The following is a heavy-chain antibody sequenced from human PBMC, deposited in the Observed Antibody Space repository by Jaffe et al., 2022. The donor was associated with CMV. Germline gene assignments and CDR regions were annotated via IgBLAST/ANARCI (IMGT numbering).Heavy chain of an antibody. D-gene: IGHD5-18*01. CDR2: IYYSGST. V-gene: IGHV4-39*01. Sequence: QLQLQESGPGLVKPSETLSLTCTVSGGSISSSSYYWGWIRQPPGKGLEWIGSIYYSGSTYYNPSLKSRVTISVDTSKNQFSLKLSSVTAADTAVYYCARGNVDTAIPGYYYYGMDVWGQGTTVTVSS. CDR1: GGSISSSSYY. CDR3: ARGNVDTAIPGYYYYGMDV. J-gene: IGHJ6*02.